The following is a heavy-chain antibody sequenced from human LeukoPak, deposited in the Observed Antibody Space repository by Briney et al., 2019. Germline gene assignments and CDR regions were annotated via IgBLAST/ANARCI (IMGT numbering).Heavy chain of an antibody. Sequence: AGGSLRLSCAASGFTFSSYGMHWVRQAPGKGLEWVAVIWYDGSNIYYADSVKGRFTISRDNSKNTLYLQMNSLRAEDTAVYYCAKDLLSSTQSGYWGQGTLVTVSS. CDR2: IWYDGSNI. J-gene: IGHJ4*02. V-gene: IGHV3-33*06. D-gene: IGHD6-6*01. CDR3: AKDLLSSTQSGY. CDR1: GFTFSSYG.